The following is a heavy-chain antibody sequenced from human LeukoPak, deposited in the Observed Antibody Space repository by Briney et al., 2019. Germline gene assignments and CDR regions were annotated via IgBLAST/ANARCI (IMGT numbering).Heavy chain of an antibody. Sequence: AGGSLRLSRAASGFTFSSYGMSWVRQAPGKGLEWVSAISGSGGSTYYADSVKGRFTISRDNSKNTLYLQMNSLRAEDTAVYYCAKDARPYYYDSSGYYPDYWGQGTLVTVSS. J-gene: IGHJ4*02. V-gene: IGHV3-23*01. CDR1: GFTFSSYG. D-gene: IGHD3-22*01. CDR3: AKDARPYYYDSSGYYPDY. CDR2: ISGSGGST.